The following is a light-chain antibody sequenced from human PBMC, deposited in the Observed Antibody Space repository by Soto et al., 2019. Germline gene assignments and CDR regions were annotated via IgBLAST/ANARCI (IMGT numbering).Light chain of an antibody. CDR3: QQYDSRPFN. V-gene: IGKV1-33*01. J-gene: IGKJ4*01. CDR1: ESIANY. CDR2: DAI. Sequence: DVQMTQSSSSLYASVGDRVIITCQANESIANYLNWFQQKPGKAPRLLISDAIHLEKGVPSRFSGTRCRTDFTFAIRRLQADDLATYYCQQYDSRPFNLGGGTKV.